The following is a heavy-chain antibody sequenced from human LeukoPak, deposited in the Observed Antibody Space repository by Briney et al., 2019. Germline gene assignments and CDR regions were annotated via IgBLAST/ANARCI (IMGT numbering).Heavy chain of an antibody. D-gene: IGHD2-15*01. CDR2: FDPEDGET. V-gene: IGHV1-24*01. CDR3: ATAPLLTKYYYYMDV. CDR1: GYTLTELS. Sequence: ASVKVSCMVSGYTLTELSMHWVRQAPGKGLEWMGGFDPEDGETIYAQKFQGRVTMTEDTSTDTAYMELSSLRSEDTAVYYCATAPLLTKYYYYMDVWGKGTTVTVSS. J-gene: IGHJ6*03.